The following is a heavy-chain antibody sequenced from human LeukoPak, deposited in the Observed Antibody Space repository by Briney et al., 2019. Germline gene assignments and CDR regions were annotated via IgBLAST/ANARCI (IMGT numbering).Heavy chain of an antibody. Sequence: GGSLRLSCAASGFIFTDYWMSWVRQAPGKGLEWVANIKQDGGEKYYVGSAKGRFTISRDNAKSSLYLQMNSLRAEDTAVYYCTREMVMIDYWGQGNLVTVSS. CDR1: GFIFTDYW. CDR2: IKQDGGEK. J-gene: IGHJ4*02. D-gene: IGHD4-23*01. CDR3: TREMVMIDY. V-gene: IGHV3-7*03.